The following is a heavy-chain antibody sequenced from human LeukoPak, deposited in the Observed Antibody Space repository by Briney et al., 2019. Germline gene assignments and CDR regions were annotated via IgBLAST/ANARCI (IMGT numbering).Heavy chain of an antibody. J-gene: IGHJ4*02. Sequence: GASVKVSCKASRYTVTGYYMHWVRQAPGQGLEWMGWINPNSGGTNYAQKFQGRVTMTRDTSISTAYMELSRLRSDDTAVYYCAGGYDILTGYPYIGVDYWGQGTLVTVSS. D-gene: IGHD3-9*01. CDR1: RYTVTGYY. V-gene: IGHV1-2*02. CDR3: AGGYDILTGYPYIGVDY. CDR2: INPNSGGT.